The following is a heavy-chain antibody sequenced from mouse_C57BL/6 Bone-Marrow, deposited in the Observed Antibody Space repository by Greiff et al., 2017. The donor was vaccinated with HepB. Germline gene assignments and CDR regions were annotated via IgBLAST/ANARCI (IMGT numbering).Heavy chain of an antibody. CDR3: ARRYYYGSTDY. J-gene: IGHJ2*01. CDR1: RFTFSSYG. CDR2: ISSGGSYT. V-gene: IGHV5-6*01. Sequence: EVQGVESGGDLVKPGGSLKLSCAASRFTFSSYGMSWVRQTPDKRLEWVATISSGGSYTYYPDSVKGRFTISRDNAKNTLYLQMSSLKSEDTAMYYCARRYYYGSTDYWGQGTTLTVSS. D-gene: IGHD1-1*01.